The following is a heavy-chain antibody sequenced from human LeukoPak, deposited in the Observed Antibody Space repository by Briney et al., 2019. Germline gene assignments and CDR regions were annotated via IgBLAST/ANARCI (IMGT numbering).Heavy chain of an antibody. J-gene: IGHJ4*02. CDR3: AREERKSGSYPFDY. CDR1: GGSISSYY. Sequence: SETLSLTCTVSGGSISSYYWSWIRQPAGKGLEWIGRIYTSGSTNYNPSLKSRVTMSVDTSKNQFSLKLSSVTAADTAVYYCAREERKSGSYPFDYWGQGTLVTVS. V-gene: IGHV4-4*07. D-gene: IGHD1-26*01. CDR2: IYTSGST.